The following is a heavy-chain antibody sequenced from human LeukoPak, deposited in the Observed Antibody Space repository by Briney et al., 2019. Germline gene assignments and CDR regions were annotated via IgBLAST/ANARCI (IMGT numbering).Heavy chain of an antibody. CDR3: AKEVDGSGSYPDY. J-gene: IGHJ4*02. CDR2: ISYDGSNK. V-gene: IGHV3-30*18. D-gene: IGHD3-10*01. Sequence: GGSLRLSCAASGFIFNTFWMNWVRQAPGKGLEWVAVISYDGSNKYYADSVKGRFTISRDNSKNTLYLQMNSLRAEDTAVYYCAKEVDGSGSYPDYWGQGTLVTVSS. CDR1: GFIFNTFW.